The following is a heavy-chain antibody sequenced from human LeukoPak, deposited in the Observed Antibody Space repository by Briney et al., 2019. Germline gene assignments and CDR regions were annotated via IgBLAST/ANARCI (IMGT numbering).Heavy chain of an antibody. CDR2: ISSSGSTI. V-gene: IGHV3-48*04. D-gene: IGHD1-26*01. CDR1: GFTFSTYS. CDR3: ARDRGSTEFDY. J-gene: IGHJ4*02. Sequence: GGSLRLSCAASGFTFSTYSMNWVRQAPGKGLEWVSYISSSGSTIYYADSVKGRFTISRDNAKNSLYLQMNSLRAEDTAVYYCARDRGSTEFDYWGQGTLVTVSS.